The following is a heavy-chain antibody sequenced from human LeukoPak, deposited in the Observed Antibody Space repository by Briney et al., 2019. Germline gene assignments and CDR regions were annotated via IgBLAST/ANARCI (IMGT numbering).Heavy chain of an antibody. J-gene: IGHJ4*02. Sequence: AAVKVSCKASGYTFTGYYMHWVRQAPGQGLEWMGWINPNSGGTNYAQKFQGRVTMTRDTSISTSYMELSRLRSDDTAVYYCARAWLRLNPYFDYWGQGTLVTVSS. V-gene: IGHV1-2*02. CDR1: GYTFTGYY. CDR3: ARAWLRLNPYFDY. CDR2: INPNSGGT. D-gene: IGHD5-12*01.